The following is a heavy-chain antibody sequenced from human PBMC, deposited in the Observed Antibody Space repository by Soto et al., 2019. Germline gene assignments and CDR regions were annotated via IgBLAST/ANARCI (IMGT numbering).Heavy chain of an antibody. CDR2: ISAYNGNT. V-gene: IGHV1-18*01. Sequence: QVQLVQSGAEVKKPGASVKVSCKASGYTFTSYGISWVRQAPGQGLEWMGWISAYNGNTNYAQKLQGRVTMTTDTATSTAYMELSSLRSDDTAVYYCAGDIPPYYGSGSYSPLWDYWGQGTLVTVSS. D-gene: IGHD3-10*01. CDR3: AGDIPPYYGSGSYSPLWDY. J-gene: IGHJ4*02. CDR1: GYTFTSYG.